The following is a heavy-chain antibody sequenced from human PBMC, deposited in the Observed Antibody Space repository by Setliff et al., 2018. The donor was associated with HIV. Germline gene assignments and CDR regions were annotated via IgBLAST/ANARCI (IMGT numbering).Heavy chain of an antibody. CDR2: LRQDVNKD. CDR1: GFIFRNFA. CDR3: AKDAGYCSGESCYFYMDV. D-gene: IGHD2-8*02. J-gene: IGHJ6*03. V-gene: IGHV3-30*02. Sequence: PGGSLRLSCTASGFIFRNFAMHWVRQAPGKGLEWLTLLRQDVNKDYYGDSVKGRFTITRDNSKKTLYLYMNNLRSEDTAVYYCAKDAGYCSGESCYFYMDVWDKGTTVTVSS.